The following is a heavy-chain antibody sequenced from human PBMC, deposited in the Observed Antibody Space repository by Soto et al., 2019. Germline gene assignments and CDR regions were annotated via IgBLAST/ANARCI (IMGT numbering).Heavy chain of an antibody. J-gene: IGHJ5*02. V-gene: IGHV1-18*01. Sequence: QFQLVQSGAEVKKPGASVKVSCKASGYTFTSYGIIWVRQAPGQGLEWMGWISAYNGNKNYAQKLQGRVTMTTDTSTSTAYMELRSMRSDDTAVYYCARSDYYVKPTWFDPWGQGTLVTVSS. CDR2: ISAYNGNK. D-gene: IGHD3-10*02. CDR3: ARSDYYVKPTWFDP. CDR1: GYTFTSYG.